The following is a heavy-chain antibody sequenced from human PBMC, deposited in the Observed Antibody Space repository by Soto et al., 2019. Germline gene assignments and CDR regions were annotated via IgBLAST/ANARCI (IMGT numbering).Heavy chain of an antibody. D-gene: IGHD5-18*01. Sequence: SETLFLICSVSVGSLSSYYCSWIRQPPGKGLEWIGYIYYSGSTNYNPSLKSRVTISVDTSKNQFSPKLSSVTAADTAVYYCARDRHSYGYFTSDYYYYYYMDVWGKGTTVTVSS. CDR3: ARDRHSYGYFTSDYYYYYYMDV. V-gene: IGHV4-59*01. CDR1: VGSLSSYY. J-gene: IGHJ6*03. CDR2: IYYSGST.